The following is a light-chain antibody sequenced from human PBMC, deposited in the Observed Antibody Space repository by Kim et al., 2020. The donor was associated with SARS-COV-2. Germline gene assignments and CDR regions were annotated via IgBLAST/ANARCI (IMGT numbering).Light chain of an antibody. CDR2: DVT. J-gene: IGLJ3*02. CDR3: TSYSGSDTWV. V-gene: IGLV2-14*03. CDR1: SSDIGGYNF. Sequence: QSALTQPASVSGSPGQSITISCTGSSSDIGGYNFVSWFQQRPGKAPKLLIYDVTKWPSGISNRFSGSKSGNTASLTISGLQAEDEADYYCTSYSGSDTWVFGGGTQLTVL.